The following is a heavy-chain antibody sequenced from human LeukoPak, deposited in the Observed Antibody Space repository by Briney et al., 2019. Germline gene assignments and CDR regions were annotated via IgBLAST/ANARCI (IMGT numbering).Heavy chain of an antibody. V-gene: IGHV3-30*04. D-gene: IGHD5-18*01. CDR1: GFTFSSYA. CDR2: ISYDGSNK. CDR3: ARDPGYNYGFDY. J-gene: IGHJ4*02. Sequence: PGRSLRLSCAASGFTFSSYAMHWVRQAPGKGLEWVAVISYDGSNKYYADSVKGRFTISRDNSKNTLYLQMNSLRAEDTAVYYCARDPGYNYGFDYWGQGTLVTVSS.